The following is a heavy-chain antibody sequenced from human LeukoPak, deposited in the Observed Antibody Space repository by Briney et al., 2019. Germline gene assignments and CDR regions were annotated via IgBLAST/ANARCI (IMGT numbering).Heavy chain of an antibody. V-gene: IGHV1-18*01. CDR2: ISAYNGYT. CDR1: GYTFTSYG. J-gene: IGHJ3*02. CDR3: AREQPSYEYAFDI. D-gene: IGHD5-18*01. Sequence: GASVKVSCKASGYTFTSYGISWVRQAPGQGLEWMGWISAYNGYTNYAQKLQGRVTMTTDTSTSTAYMEMRSLRSDDTAVYYCAREQPSYEYAFDIWGQGTMVTVSS.